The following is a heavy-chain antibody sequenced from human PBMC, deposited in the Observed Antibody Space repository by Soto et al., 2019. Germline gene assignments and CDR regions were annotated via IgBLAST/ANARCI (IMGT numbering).Heavy chain of an antibody. CDR2: IKQDGSEK. Sequence: EVQLVESGGGLVQPGGYLRLSCAASGFTFSSYWMSWVRQAPGKGLEWVANIKQDGSEKYYVDSVKGRFTISRDNAKNSLYRQMNSLRAEDTAVYYCARARSLVAADPSSMDVWGQGTTVPVS. J-gene: IGHJ6*02. V-gene: IGHV3-7*01. CDR1: GFTFSSYW. D-gene: IGHD1-26*01. CDR3: ARARSLVAADPSSMDV.